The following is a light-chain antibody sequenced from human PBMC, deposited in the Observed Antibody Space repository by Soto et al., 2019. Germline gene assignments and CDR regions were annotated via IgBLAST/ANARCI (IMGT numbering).Light chain of an antibody. V-gene: IGKV3-20*01. J-gene: IGKJ1*01. CDR2: DAS. CDR3: QQHGSSPWT. Sequence: EIVMTQSPATLSVSPSERATLSCRASQSIRSHLAWYQQKPGQAPRLLIYDASNRATGIPDRFSGSGSGTDFTLTTSRLEPEDFAVYYCQQHGSSPWTFGQGTKVDNK. CDR1: QSIRSH.